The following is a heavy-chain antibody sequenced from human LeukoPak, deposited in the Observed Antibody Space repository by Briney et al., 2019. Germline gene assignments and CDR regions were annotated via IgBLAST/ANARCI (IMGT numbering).Heavy chain of an antibody. D-gene: IGHD1-14*01. CDR1: GFTFSTYA. CDR3: AKRYTRTWGHFDY. V-gene: IGHV3-23*01. J-gene: IGHJ4*02. CDR2: ISGSGDST. Sequence: GGSLRLSCAASGFTFSTYAMSWVRQAPGKGLEWVSDISGSGDSTYYADSVKGRFTISRDNSKNTLYLQMNSLRAEDTAVYYCAKRYTRTWGHFDYWGQGSLVTVSS.